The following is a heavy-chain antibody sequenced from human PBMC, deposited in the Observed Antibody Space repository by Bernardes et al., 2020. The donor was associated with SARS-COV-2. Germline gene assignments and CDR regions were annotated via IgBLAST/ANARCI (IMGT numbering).Heavy chain of an antibody. CDR2: ISGSGGST. Sequence: GGSLRLSCAASGFTFSSYAMSWVRQAPGKGLEWVSAISGSGGSTYYADSVKGRFTISRDNSKNTLYLQMNSLRAEDTAVYYCAKEPGIAVAGTGEYFDYWGQGTLVTVSS. CDR3: AKEPGIAVAGTGEYFDY. V-gene: IGHV3-23*01. CDR1: GFTFSSYA. J-gene: IGHJ4*02. D-gene: IGHD6-19*01.